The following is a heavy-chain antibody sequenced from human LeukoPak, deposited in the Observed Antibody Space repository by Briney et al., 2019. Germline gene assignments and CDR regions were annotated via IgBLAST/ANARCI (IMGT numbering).Heavy chain of an antibody. CDR3: AREEYYDSSGYQYSGHFDY. D-gene: IGHD3-22*01. Sequence: PSETLSLTCTVSSGSISSKNYYWGWIRQPPGKGLEWIGSIYYSGSTYYNPSLKSRVTISVDTSKNQFSLKLSSVTAADTAVYYCAREEYYDSSGYQYSGHFDYWGQGTLVTVSS. V-gene: IGHV4-39*07. J-gene: IGHJ4*02. CDR1: SGSISSKNYY. CDR2: IYYSGST.